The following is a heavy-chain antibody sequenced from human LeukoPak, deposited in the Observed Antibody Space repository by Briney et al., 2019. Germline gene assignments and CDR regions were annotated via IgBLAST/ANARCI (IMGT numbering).Heavy chain of an antibody. Sequence: ASVKVSCKASGYTFTSYGISWVRQAPGQGLEWMGWISAYNGNTNYAQKLQGRVTMTTDTSTSTAYMELRSLRSDDTAVYYCARDLNRTTMVRGVYYFDYWGQGTLVTVSS. CDR3: ARDLNRTTMVRGVYYFDY. CDR2: ISAYNGNT. J-gene: IGHJ4*02. V-gene: IGHV1-18*01. D-gene: IGHD3-10*01. CDR1: GYTFTSYG.